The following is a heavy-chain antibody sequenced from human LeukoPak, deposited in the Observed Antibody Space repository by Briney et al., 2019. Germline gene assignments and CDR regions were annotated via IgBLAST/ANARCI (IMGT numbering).Heavy chain of an antibody. CDR1: GYTFTSYG. J-gene: IGHJ4*02. CDR2: ISAYNGNT. Sequence: GASVKVSCKASGYTFTSYGISWVRQAPGQGLEWMGWISAYNGNTNYAQKLQGRVTMTTDTSTSTAYMELRSLRSDDTAVYYCARDFGLSDYYGSGSYYNYWGQGTLVTVSS. CDR3: ARDFGLSDYYGSGSYYNY. V-gene: IGHV1-18*01. D-gene: IGHD3-10*01.